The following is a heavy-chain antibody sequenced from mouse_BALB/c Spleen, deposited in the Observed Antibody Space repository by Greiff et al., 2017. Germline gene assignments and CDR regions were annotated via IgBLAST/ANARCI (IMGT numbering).Heavy chain of an antibody. D-gene: IGHD2-4*01. V-gene: IGHV3-2*02. CDR3: ARGDYDYDKAMDY. CDR1: GYSITSDYA. CDR2: ISYSGST. Sequence: EVMLVESGPGLVKPSQSLSLTCTVTGYSITSDYAWNWIRQFPGNKLEWMGYISYSGSTSYNPSLKSRISITRDTSKNQFFLQLNSVTTEDTATYYCARGDYDYDKAMDYWGQGTSVTVSS. J-gene: IGHJ4*01.